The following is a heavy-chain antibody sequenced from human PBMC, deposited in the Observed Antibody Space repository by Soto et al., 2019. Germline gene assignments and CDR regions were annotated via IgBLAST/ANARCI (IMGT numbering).Heavy chain of an antibody. D-gene: IGHD4-17*01. CDR2: IYYSGST. J-gene: IGHJ4*02. V-gene: IGHV4-39*01. Sequence: PSETLSLTCTVSGGSISSSSYYWGWIRQPPGKGLEWIGSIYYSGSTYYNPSLKSRVTISVDTSKNQFSLKLSSVTAADTAVYYCARRYTTVTTFDYWGQGTLVTVSS. CDR1: GGSISSSSYY. CDR3: ARRYTTVTTFDY.